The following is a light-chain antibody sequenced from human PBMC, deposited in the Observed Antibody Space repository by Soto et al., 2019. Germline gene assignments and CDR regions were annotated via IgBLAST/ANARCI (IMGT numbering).Light chain of an antibody. CDR3: QQRSNWPLT. CDR1: QSVSSY. Sequence: EIVLTQSPATLSLSPGERATLSCRASQSVSSYLAWYQQKPGQAPRLLIYDASNRATDIPARFSGSGSGTDLTLNIRRLEPEDFGVYYCQQRSNWPLTFGGGTKVEIK. CDR2: DAS. J-gene: IGKJ4*01. V-gene: IGKV3-11*01.